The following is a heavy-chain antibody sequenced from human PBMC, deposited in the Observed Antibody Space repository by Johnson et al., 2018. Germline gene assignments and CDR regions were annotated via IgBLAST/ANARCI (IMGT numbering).Heavy chain of an antibody. J-gene: IGHJ6*03. Sequence: VQLVEAGGGLVQPGGSLRLSCAASGFTFSSYAMSWVRQAPGKGLEWVGFLRSKAYGGTTEYAASVKGRSAISRDDSKSIAYLQMNSLKTEDTAGYYCTRDGRDLWSGYYLTGRYYYYMDVWGKGTTVTVSS. CDR3: TRDGRDLWSGYYLTGRYYYYMDV. D-gene: IGHD3-3*01. V-gene: IGHV3-49*04. CDR2: LRSKAYGGTT. CDR1: GFTFSSYA.